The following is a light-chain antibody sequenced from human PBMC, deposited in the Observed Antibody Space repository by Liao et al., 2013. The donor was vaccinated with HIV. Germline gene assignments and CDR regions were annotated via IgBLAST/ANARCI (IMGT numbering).Light chain of an antibody. Sequence: SYELTQPPSVSVSPGQTASITCSGDTLGDKYACWYQQRPGQSPVLVIYQDTKRPSGIPERFSGSNSGNTATLTISGTQAMDEADYYCQAWDSTTGDMVFGGGTKLTVL. CDR1: TLGDKY. J-gene: IGLJ2*01. CDR2: QDT. V-gene: IGLV3-1*01. CDR3: QAWDSTTGDMV.